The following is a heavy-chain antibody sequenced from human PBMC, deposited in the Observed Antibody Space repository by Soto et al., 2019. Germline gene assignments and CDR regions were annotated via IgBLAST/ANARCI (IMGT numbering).Heavy chain of an antibody. D-gene: IGHD2-21*02. J-gene: IGHJ1*01. CDR3: ARGAYCGGDCYFSKYFQH. CDR1: GYTFTSYD. CDR2: MNPNSGNT. Sequence: ASVKVSCKASGYTFTSYDINWVRQATGQGLEWMGWMNPNSGNTGYAQKFQGRVTITRDTSASTAYMELSSLRSEDTAVYYCARGAYCGGDCYFSKYFQHWGQGTLVTVPQ. V-gene: IGHV1-8*01.